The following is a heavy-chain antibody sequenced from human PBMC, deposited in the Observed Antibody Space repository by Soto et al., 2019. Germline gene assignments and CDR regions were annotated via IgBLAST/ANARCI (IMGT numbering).Heavy chain of an antibody. V-gene: IGHV5-51*01. Sequence: GGSLKISCTLSGYSFTSSWIGWMRHMPGKGLEWMGLIFPDDSTTRYNPSFRGHVTMSGDKSINTAYLQWSSLKASDTAIYYCTKWTTSPCDSWGQGARVTGS. CDR3: TKWTTSPCDS. J-gene: IGHJ5*02. CDR2: IFPDDSTT. CDR1: GYSFTSSW. D-gene: IGHD2-21*01.